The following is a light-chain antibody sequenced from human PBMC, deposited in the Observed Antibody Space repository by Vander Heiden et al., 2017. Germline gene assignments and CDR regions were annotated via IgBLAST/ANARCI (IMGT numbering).Light chain of an antibody. V-gene: IGKV1-6*01. CDR1: QGIRND. J-gene: IGKJ2*01. CDR2: AAS. CDR3: LQDYNYPLT. Sequence: AVQMTQSPSSLSASVGDRVTITCRASQGIRNDVGWYQQKPGQAPKLLICAASSLHSGVPARFSGSGSGTDFTLTISSLQPEDFAIYYCLQDYNYPLTFGQGTKLEIK.